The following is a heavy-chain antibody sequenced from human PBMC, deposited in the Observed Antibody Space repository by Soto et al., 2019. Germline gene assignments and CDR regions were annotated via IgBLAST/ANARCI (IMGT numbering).Heavy chain of an antibody. Sequence: GGSLRLSCAASVFTFSNAWMIWVRQAPGKGLEWVGRIKSKTDGGTTDYAAPVKGRFTISRDDSKNTLYLQMNSLKTEDTAVYYCTNEVAATQPLYYFDYWGQGTLVTVSS. V-gene: IGHV3-15*01. CDR2: IKSKTDGGTT. CDR1: VFTFSNAW. J-gene: IGHJ4*02. D-gene: IGHD2-15*01. CDR3: TNEVAATQPLYYFDY.